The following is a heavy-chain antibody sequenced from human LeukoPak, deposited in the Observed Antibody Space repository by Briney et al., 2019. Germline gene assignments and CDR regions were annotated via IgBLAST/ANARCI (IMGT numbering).Heavy chain of an antibody. V-gene: IGHV4-39*07. CDR1: GGSISSSSYY. CDR3: ARGGIVVVTVFDY. J-gene: IGHJ4*02. CDR2: IYYSGST. D-gene: IGHD2-21*02. Sequence: SETLSLTCTVSGGSISSSSYYWGWIRQPPGKGLEWIGSIYYSGSTYYNPSLKSQVTISVDTSKNQFSLKLSSVTAADTAVYYCARGGIVVVTVFDYWGQGTLVTVSS.